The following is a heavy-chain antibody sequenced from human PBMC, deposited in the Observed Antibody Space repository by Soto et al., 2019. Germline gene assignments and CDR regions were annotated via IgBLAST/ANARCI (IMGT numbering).Heavy chain of an antibody. CDR3: AKESLDYYDSSGLDY. Sequence: GGSLRLSCAASGSTFSSYAMSWVRQAPGKGLECVSAVSGSGGSTYYADSVKGRFTISRDNSKNTLYLQMNSLRAEDTAVYYCAKESLDYYDSSGLDYWGQGTLVTVSS. D-gene: IGHD3-22*01. CDR2: VSGSGGST. J-gene: IGHJ4*02. CDR1: GSTFSSYA. V-gene: IGHV3-23*01.